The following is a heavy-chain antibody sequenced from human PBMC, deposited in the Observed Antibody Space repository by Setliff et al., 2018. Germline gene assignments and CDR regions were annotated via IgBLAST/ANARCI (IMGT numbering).Heavy chain of an antibody. D-gene: IGHD1-1*01. J-gene: IGHJ5*02. V-gene: IGHV4-59*12. CDR2: ISYTGST. CDR3: ARDVWGAGTGWFDP. Sequence: SETLSLTCSVSGDSIFDNYWSWIRQSPGRGLEWIAYISYTGSTNYNPSLKSRVTLSLDTSKNHLSLNLTSVTAADTAVYYCARDVWGAGTGWFDPWGLGILVTVSS. CDR1: GDSIFDNY.